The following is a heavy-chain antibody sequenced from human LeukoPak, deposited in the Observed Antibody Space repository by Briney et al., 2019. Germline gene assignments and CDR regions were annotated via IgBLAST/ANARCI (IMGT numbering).Heavy chain of an antibody. V-gene: IGHV3-11*04. D-gene: IGHD3-22*01. CDR2: ISSSGSTI. CDR1: GFTFSDYY. CDR3: AREYFYDSTGQRGSGY. J-gene: IGHJ4*02. Sequence: GGSLRLSCAASGFTFSDYYMSWIRQAPGEGLEWVSYISSSGSTIYYADSVKGRFTISRDNANNSLYLQTNSLRAGDTAVYYCAREYFYDSTGQRGSGYWGQGTLVTVSS.